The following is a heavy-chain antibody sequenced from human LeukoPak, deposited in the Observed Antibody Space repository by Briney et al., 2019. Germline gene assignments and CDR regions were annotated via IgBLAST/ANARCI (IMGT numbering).Heavy chain of an antibody. CDR1: GFTFSSYE. J-gene: IGHJ4*02. CDR2: ILNSGTTT. CDR3: ARDPPDY. Sequence: GGSLRLSCAASGFTFSSYEMNWVRQAPGKGLEWVSYILNSGTTTYYADSVKGRFTTSRDNAKNSLYLQMNSLRAEDTGVYYCARDPPDYWGQGILVTVSS. V-gene: IGHV3-48*03.